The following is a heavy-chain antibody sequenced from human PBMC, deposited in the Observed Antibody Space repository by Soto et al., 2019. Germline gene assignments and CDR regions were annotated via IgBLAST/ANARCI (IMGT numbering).Heavy chain of an antibody. J-gene: IGHJ5*02. D-gene: IGHD6-13*01. CDR2: INPSGGST. CDR3: GSGISSAGTVWLDH. V-gene: IGHV1-46*01. Sequence: ASVKVSCKASGYTFTSYYMHWVRHPPGQGLEWMGIINPSGGSTSYAQKFQGRVTMTRDTSTRTVYMELSRLRSEDTAAYDCGSGISSAGTVWLDHWGQGTLVTVSS. CDR1: GYTFTSYY.